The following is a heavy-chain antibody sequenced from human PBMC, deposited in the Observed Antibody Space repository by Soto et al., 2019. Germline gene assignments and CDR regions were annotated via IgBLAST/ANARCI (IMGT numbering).Heavy chain of an antibody. Sequence: SETLSLTCTVSGGSISSYYWSWIRQPPGKGLEWIGYIYYSGSTNYNSSLKSRVTISVDTSKNQFSLKLSSVTAADTAVYYCAISDILTGPYFDYWGQGTLVTVSS. CDR3: AISDILTGPYFDY. CDR1: GGSISSYY. J-gene: IGHJ4*02. D-gene: IGHD3-9*01. CDR2: IYYSGST. V-gene: IGHV4-59*01.